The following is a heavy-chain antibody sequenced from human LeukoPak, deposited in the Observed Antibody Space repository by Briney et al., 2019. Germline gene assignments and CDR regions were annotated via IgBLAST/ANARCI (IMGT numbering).Heavy chain of an antibody. J-gene: IGHJ4*02. Sequence: GGSLRLSCAASGFTIDDYAMHWVRQAPGKGLEWVSGISWNSGSIGYADSVKGRFTISRDNAKNSLYLQMNSLRAEDTALYYCAKDRSSVFFHVLDYWGQGTLVTVSS. CDR1: GFTIDDYA. D-gene: IGHD6-6*01. CDR3: AKDRSSVFFHVLDY. V-gene: IGHV3-9*01. CDR2: ISWNSGSI.